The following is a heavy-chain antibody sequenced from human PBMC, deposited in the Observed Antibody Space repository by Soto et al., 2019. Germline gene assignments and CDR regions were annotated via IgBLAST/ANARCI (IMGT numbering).Heavy chain of an antibody. J-gene: IGHJ1*01. D-gene: IGHD3-22*01. V-gene: IGHV3-30-3*01. CDR2: ISYDGNSE. Sequence: QVQLVESGGGVVQPGRSLRLSCAASGFTFSTYVMHWVRQAPGKGLEWVAAISYDGNSEHYADSVKGRFPISRDNSKNTLYVQMDTLRAEDTAVYYCATEDHSSGHAGTFQHWGQGTLVTVSS. CDR1: GFTFSTYV. CDR3: ATEDHSSGHAGTFQH.